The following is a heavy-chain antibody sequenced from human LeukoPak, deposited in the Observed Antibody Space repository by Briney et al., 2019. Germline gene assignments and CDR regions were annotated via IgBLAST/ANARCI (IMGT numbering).Heavy chain of an antibody. V-gene: IGHV3-15*01. Sequence: GGSLRLSCAASGFTFSNAWMSWVRQAPGKGLEWVGRIKSKTDGGTTDNADYAAPVKGRFTISRDDSKNTLYLQMNSLRAEDTAVYYCARDAFDPWGQGTLVTVSS. J-gene: IGHJ5*02. CDR2: IKSKTDGGTT. CDR1: GFTFSNAW. CDR3: ARDAFDP.